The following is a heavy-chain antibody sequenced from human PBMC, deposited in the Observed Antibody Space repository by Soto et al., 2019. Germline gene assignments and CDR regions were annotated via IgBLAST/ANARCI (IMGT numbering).Heavy chain of an antibody. CDR2: ISYDGSNK. CDR1: GFTFSSYA. CDR3: ARDVAAT. D-gene: IGHD2-21*01. V-gene: IGHV3-30-3*01. J-gene: IGHJ4*02. Sequence: PVGSLRLSCAASGFTFSSYAMHWVRQAPGKGLEWVAVISYDGSNKYYADSVKGRFTISRDNAKNSLYLQMNSLRAEDTAVYYCARDVAATRGQGTLVTVSS.